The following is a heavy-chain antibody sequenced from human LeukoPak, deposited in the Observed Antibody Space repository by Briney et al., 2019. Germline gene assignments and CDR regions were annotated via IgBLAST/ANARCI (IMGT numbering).Heavy chain of an antibody. J-gene: IGHJ4*02. CDR2: IYYTGST. CDR3: ARQQLSQLYYFDN. V-gene: IGHV4-59*01. D-gene: IGHD6-13*01. Sequence: SETLSLTRTVTGGSLSSYYWSWIRQPPGKGLEGIGYIYYTGSTNYNPSLKSRVTISVDTSKNQFSLKLSSVTAADTAVYYCARQQLSQLYYFDNWGQGTLVTVSS. CDR1: GGSLSSYY.